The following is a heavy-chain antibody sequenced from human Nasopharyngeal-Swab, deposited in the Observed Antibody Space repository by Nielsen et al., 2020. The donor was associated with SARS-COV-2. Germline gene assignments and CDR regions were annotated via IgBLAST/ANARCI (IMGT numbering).Heavy chain of an antibody. CDR2: MYSGGST. CDR1: GFTVSSNY. Sequence: GESLKISCAASGFTVSSNYMSWVRQAPGKGLEWVSVMYSGGSTYYADSVKGRFTISRDNSKNTLYLQMNSLRAEDTAVYYCARGGGRGQWLAKEGAFEIWGQGTMVTVSS. J-gene: IGHJ3*02. CDR3: ARGGGRGQWLAKEGAFEI. V-gene: IGHV3-53*01. D-gene: IGHD6-19*01.